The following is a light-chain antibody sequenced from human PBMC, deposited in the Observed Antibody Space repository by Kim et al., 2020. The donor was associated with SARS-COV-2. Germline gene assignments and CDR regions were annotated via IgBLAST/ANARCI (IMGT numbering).Light chain of an antibody. CDR1: QSVSSY. CDR2: DAS. J-gene: IGKJ1*01. CDR3: QQRSNWPPWT. V-gene: IGKV3-11*01. Sequence: EIVLTQSPATLSLSPGARATLSCRASQSVSSYLAWYQQKPGQAPRLLIYDASNRATGIPARFSGSGSGTDFTLTISSLEPEDVAVYYCQQRSNWPPWTFGQGTKVDIK.